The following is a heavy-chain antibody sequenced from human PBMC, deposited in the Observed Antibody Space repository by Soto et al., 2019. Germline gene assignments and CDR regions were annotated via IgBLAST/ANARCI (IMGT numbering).Heavy chain of an antibody. CDR1: GYTFTSYG. D-gene: IGHD6-13*01. J-gene: IGHJ5*02. CDR3: VRRHVSATGIDWFDP. CDR2: INAANGDT. Sequence: VASVKVSCKASGYTFTSYGIHWVRQAPGQRLEWMGWINAANGDTIYSPKFQGRVTITRDTSASTAYMELSSLRSEDTALYYCVRRHVSATGIDWFDPWGQGTLVTSPQ. V-gene: IGHV1-3*01.